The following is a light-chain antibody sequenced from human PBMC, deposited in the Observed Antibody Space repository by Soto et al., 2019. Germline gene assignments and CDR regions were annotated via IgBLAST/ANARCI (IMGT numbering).Light chain of an antibody. Sequence: ESVLTQSPGTLSLSPGERATLSCRASQSVTSSYLAWYQQKPGQAPRLLIYGASSRATGIPDRFSGSGFGTDFTLTISRLEPEEVAVYYCQQYGSSPRTCGQGTKVEIK. V-gene: IGKV3-20*01. J-gene: IGKJ1*01. CDR1: QSVTSSY. CDR2: GAS. CDR3: QQYGSSPRT.